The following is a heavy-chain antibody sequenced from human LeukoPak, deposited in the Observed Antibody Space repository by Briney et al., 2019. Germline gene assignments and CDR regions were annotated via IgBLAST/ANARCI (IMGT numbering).Heavy chain of an antibody. CDR2: IYYSGST. V-gene: IGHV4-39*01. Sequence: SETLSLTCTVSGGFISSSSYYWGWIRQPPGKGLEWIGSIYYSGSTYYNPSLKSRVTISVDTSKNQFSLKLSSVTAADTAVYYCARTTGGDSIAAAGMEPFDYWGQGTLVTVSS. D-gene: IGHD6-13*01. CDR1: GGFISSSSYY. J-gene: IGHJ4*02. CDR3: ARTTGGDSIAAAGMEPFDY.